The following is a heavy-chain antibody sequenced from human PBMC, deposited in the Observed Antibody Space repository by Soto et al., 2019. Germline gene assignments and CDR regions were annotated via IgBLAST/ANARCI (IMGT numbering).Heavy chain of an antibody. CDR2: ISSSGGDT. Sequence: EVQLLESGGGLVPPGGSLRLSCAASGLAFSTYAMSWVRQAPGQGLEWVSGISSSGGDTFYAYSVKGRLTISRDNSKKTLWLQMNSLRAEDTAIYYCAKDHGYTGYDLWYCFDHWGQGTLVTVSS. D-gene: IGHD5-12*01. CDR3: AKDHGYTGYDLWYCFDH. CDR1: GLAFSTYA. J-gene: IGHJ4*02. V-gene: IGHV3-23*01.